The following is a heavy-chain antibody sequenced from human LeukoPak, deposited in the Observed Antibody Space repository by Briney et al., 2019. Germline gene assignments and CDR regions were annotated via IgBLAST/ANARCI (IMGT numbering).Heavy chain of an antibody. CDR1: GFTFSSYA. V-gene: IGHV3-30-3*01. J-gene: IGHJ4*02. D-gene: IGHD4-17*01. CDR2: ISCGGSNK. Sequence: PGGSLRLSCAASGFTFSSYAMHWVRQAPGKGLEWEAVISCGGSNKYYADSVKGRFTISRDNSKNTLYLQMNSLRAEDTAVYYCATSGGYGDYVVDYWGQGTLVTVSS. CDR3: ATSGGYGDYVVDY.